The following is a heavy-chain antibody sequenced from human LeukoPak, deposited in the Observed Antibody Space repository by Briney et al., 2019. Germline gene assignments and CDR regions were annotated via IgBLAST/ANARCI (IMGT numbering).Heavy chain of an antibody. CDR3: ARGGLVTYFDY. CDR1: GFTFSSYS. Sequence: GGSLRLSCAASGFTFSSYSMNWVHQAPGKGLEWVSYISSSSSTIYYADFVKGRFTISRDNAKNSLYLQMNSLRAEDTAVYYCARGGLVTYFDYRGQGTLVTVSS. CDR2: ISSSSSTI. D-gene: IGHD4-11*01. V-gene: IGHV3-48*01. J-gene: IGHJ4*02.